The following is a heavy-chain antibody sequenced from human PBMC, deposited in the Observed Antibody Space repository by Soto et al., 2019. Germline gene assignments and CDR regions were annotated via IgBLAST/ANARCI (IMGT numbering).Heavy chain of an antibody. J-gene: IGHJ5*02. V-gene: IGHV4-39*01. CDR2: IYYSGST. CDR1: GGSISSSSYY. CDR3: ARQSPVWFDP. Sequence: PSETLSLTCTVAGGSISSSSYYWGWIRQPPGKGLEWIGSIYYSGSTYYNPSLKSRVTISVDTSKNQFSLKLSSVTAADTAVYYCARQSPVWFDPWGQGTLVTVSS.